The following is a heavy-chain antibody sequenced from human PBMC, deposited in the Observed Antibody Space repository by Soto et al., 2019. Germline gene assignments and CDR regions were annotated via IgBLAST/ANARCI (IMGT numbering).Heavy chain of an antibody. CDR1: GFSFSDYY. Sequence: HVQLVESGGGLVEPGGSLRLSCAASGFSFSDYYVNWIRQAPGKGLEWISYTGRSLYPIYYADSVKGRFSISRDSAKNSVFVQMNSLRVEDTAVYYCARDNRSFWNGYYRRYDYYGMDVWGRGTTVIVSS. CDR2: TGRSLYPI. J-gene: IGHJ6*02. D-gene: IGHD3-3*01. CDR3: ARDNRSFWNGYYRRYDYYGMDV. V-gene: IGHV3-11*01.